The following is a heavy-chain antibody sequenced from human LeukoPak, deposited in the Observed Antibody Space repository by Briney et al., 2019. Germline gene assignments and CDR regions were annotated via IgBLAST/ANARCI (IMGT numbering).Heavy chain of an antibody. J-gene: IGHJ3*02. D-gene: IGHD3-10*01. CDR3: ARGGSGSVSAFDI. Sequence: GASVKVSCKPFGYTFNTYGITWVRQAPGQGLEWMGWISPYNGNTNYAQKFQGRVTLTTDTSTSTAYMELRSLRSDDTAVYYCARGGSGSVSAFDIWGQGTMVTVSS. CDR2: ISPYNGNT. V-gene: IGHV1-18*01. CDR1: GYTFNTYG.